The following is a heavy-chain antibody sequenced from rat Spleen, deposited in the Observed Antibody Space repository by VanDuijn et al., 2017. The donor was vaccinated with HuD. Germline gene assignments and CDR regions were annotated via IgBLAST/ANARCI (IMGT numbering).Heavy chain of an antibody. J-gene: IGHJ2*01. V-gene: IGHV5-20*01. CDR3: TRDHIRGTYDY. CDR2: IIYDGSRT. D-gene: IGHD2-1*01. CDR1: GFTFSDYY. Sequence: EVQLVESGGGLVQPGRSLKLSCAASGFTFSDYYMAWVRQAPTKGLEWVATIIYDGSRTYYRDSVKGRFTISRDNAKSTLYLQMNSLRSEDTATYYCTRDHIRGTYDYWGQGVMVTVSS.